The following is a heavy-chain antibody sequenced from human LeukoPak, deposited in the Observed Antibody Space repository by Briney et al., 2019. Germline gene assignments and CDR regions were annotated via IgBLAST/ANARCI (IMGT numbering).Heavy chain of an antibody. CDR3: ARARGYSGYVGYFDY. CDR2: IYNSGNT. J-gene: IGHJ4*02. CDR1: GGSISSYY. D-gene: IGHD5-12*01. Sequence: SETLSLTCTVSGGSISSYYWSWIRQPPGKGLEWIGYIYNSGNTNYNPSLKSRVTISVDTSKNQFSLKLSSVTAADTAVYYCARARGYSGYVGYFDYWGQGTLVTVSS. V-gene: IGHV4-59*01.